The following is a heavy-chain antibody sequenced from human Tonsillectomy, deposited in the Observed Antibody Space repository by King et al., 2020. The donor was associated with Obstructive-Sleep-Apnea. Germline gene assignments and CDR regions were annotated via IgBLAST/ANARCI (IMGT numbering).Heavy chain of an antibody. V-gene: IGHV4-34*01. J-gene: IGHJ4*02. CDR3: ASDGHPELGY. CDR1: GGSFSGHY. Sequence: VQLQQWGAGLLKPSETLSLTCAVYGGSFSGHYWSWIRQPPGKGLEWIGEISDSGSTNYNPSLKSRVTISVDSSKNQFSLKLSSVTAADTAVYYCASDGHPELGYWGQGTLVTVSS. D-gene: IGHD1-14*01. CDR2: ISDSGST.